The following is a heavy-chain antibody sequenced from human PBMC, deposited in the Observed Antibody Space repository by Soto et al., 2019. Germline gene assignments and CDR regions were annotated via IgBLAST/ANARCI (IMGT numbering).Heavy chain of an antibody. D-gene: IGHD6-19*01. J-gene: IGHJ4*02. CDR1: GFTFSDYA. CDR3: AQVMNSGWYLAY. CDR2: ISGSGGTT. V-gene: IGHV3-23*01. Sequence: GGSLRLSCAASGFTFSDYAMSWVRQAPGKGLEWVSAISGSGGTTYYADSVKGRFTISRDNSKNTMYLQVNSLRAEDTAIYYCAQVMNSGWYLAYWGQGTLVTVSS.